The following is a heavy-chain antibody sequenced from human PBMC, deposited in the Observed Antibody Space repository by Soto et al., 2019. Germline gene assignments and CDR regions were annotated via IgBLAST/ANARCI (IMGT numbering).Heavy chain of an antibody. J-gene: IGHJ4*02. CDR3: ARTYDSSGYYSYFDY. CDR1: GYTFTSYA. Sequence: ASVKVSCKASGYTFTSYAMHWVRQAPGQRLEWMGWINPGNGNTKYSQRFQGRVTITRDTSASTAYMELSSLRSEDTAVYYCARTYDSSGYYSYFDYWGQGTLVTVSS. D-gene: IGHD3-22*01. V-gene: IGHV1-3*01. CDR2: INPGNGNT.